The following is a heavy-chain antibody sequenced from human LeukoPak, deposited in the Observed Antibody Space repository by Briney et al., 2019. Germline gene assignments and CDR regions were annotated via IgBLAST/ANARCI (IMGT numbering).Heavy chain of an antibody. CDR1: GGSFSGYY. Sequence: SETLSLTCAVYGGSFSGYYWSWIRQPPGKGLEWIGEINHSGSTNYNPSLKSRVTISVDTSKNQFSLKLSSVTAADTAVYYCASSDNYGGDVFDTGAKGTMVIVSS. V-gene: IGHV4-34*01. J-gene: IGHJ3*02. D-gene: IGHD4/OR15-4a*01. CDR2: INHSGST. CDR3: ASSDNYGGDVFDT.